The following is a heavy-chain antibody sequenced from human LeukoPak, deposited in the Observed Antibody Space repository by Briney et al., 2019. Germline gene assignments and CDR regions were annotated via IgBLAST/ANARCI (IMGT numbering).Heavy chain of an antibody. J-gene: IGHJ4*02. V-gene: IGHV3-11*04. CDR2: SSNGGSTI. CDR3: ARELSGSISRHFDY. Sequence: PGGSLRLSCAASGFTFSDFYMTWIRQAPGKGLEWVSYSSNGGSTIYYADSVKGRFTISRDNAKNSLYLQMNSLRAEDTAVFYCARELSGSISRHFDYWGQGTLVTVSS. D-gene: IGHD2-15*01. CDR1: GFTFSDFY.